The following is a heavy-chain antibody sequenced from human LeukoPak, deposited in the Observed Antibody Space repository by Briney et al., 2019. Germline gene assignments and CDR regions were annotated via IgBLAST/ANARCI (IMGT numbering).Heavy chain of an antibody. CDR1: GGSISSYY. D-gene: IGHD6-19*01. Sequence: SETLSLTCTVSGGSISSYYWSWIRQPPGKGLEWIGYIYDSGRTSYNPSLKSRVTISVDTSKNQFSLKLSSVTAADTAVYYCARHPPQGYSSGLYYFDYWGQGTLVTVSS. CDR3: ARHPPQGYSSGLYYFDY. V-gene: IGHV4-59*08. CDR2: IYDSGRT. J-gene: IGHJ4*02.